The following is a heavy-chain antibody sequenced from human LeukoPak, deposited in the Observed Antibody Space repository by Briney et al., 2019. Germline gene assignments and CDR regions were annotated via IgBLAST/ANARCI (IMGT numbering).Heavy chain of an antibody. D-gene: IGHD1-26*01. J-gene: IGHJ4*02. CDR3: AREVNSRGYSGSSPTPTYDY. CDR2: ISSSSSTI. CDR1: GFTFSSYS. Sequence: PGGSLRLSCAASGFTFSSYSMNWVRQAPGKGLEWVSYISSSSSTIYYADSVKGRFTISRDNAKNSLYLQMNSLRAEDTAVYYCAREVNSRGYSGSSPTPTYDYWGQGTLVTVSS. V-gene: IGHV3-48*04.